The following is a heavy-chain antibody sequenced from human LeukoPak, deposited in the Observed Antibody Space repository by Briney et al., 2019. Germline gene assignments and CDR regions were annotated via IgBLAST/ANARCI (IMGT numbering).Heavy chain of an antibody. CDR2: ISYDGSNK. CDR1: GFTFSSYA. Sequence: GGSLRLSCAASGFTFSSYAMHWVRQAPGKGLEWVAVISYDGSNKYYADSVKGRFTISRDNSRNTLYLQMDSLRAEDTAVYYCARALEAQTYYDSSGYGFDYWGQGTLVTVSS. D-gene: IGHD3-22*01. V-gene: IGHV3-30-3*01. J-gene: IGHJ4*02. CDR3: ARALEAQTYYDSSGYGFDY.